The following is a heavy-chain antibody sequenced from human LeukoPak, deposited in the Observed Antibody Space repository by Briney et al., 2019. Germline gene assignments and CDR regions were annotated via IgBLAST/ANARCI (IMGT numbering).Heavy chain of an antibody. Sequence: ASVKVSCKASGYTFTGYYIHWVRQAPGQGLEWMGWINPNSGGTNYAQKFQGRVTMTRDTSISTAYMELSRLRSDDTAVYYCARDPQGIAAALTFDYWGQGTLATVSS. V-gene: IGHV1-2*02. CDR3: ARDPQGIAAALTFDY. CDR1: GYTFTGYY. CDR2: INPNSGGT. D-gene: IGHD6-13*01. J-gene: IGHJ4*02.